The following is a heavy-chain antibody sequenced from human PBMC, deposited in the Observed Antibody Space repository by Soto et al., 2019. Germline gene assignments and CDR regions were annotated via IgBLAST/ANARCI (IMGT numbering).Heavy chain of an antibody. CDR1: GFTFSSYG. CDR2: ISYDGSNK. Sequence: GGSLRLSCAASGFTFSSYGMHWVRQAPGKGLEWVAVISYDGSNKYYADSVKGRFTISRDNTKNTLYLQMNSLWAEDTAVCYCANGFFLVTQPRFDYWGQGTLVTVSS. D-gene: IGHD5-18*01. V-gene: IGHV3-30*18. CDR3: ANGFFLVTQPRFDY. J-gene: IGHJ4*02.